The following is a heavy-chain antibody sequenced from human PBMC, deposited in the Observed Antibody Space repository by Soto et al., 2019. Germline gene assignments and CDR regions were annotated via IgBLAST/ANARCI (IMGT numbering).Heavy chain of an antibody. J-gene: IGHJ6*02. Sequence: SVKVSCKASGGNFSSYAISWVRQAPGQGLGWMGGIIPIFGTANYAQKFQGRVTITADESTSTAYMELSSLRSEDTAVYYCARDRKTGTTDYYYGMDVWGQGTTVTVSS. CDR2: IIPIFGTA. CDR1: GGNFSSYA. CDR3: ARDRKTGTTDYYYGMDV. V-gene: IGHV1-69*13. D-gene: IGHD1-7*01.